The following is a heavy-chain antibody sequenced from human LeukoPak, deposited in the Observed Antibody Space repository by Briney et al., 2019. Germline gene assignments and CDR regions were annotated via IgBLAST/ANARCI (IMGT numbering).Heavy chain of an antibody. V-gene: IGHV1-8*01. J-gene: IGHJ4*01. Sequence: ASVKVSCKASGYTFTSYDINWVRQATGQGLEWMGWMNPNSGNTGYAQKFQGRVTMTRNTSISTAYMELSSLRSEDSAVYYCAREGEWEQPPVYWGQGTLVTVSS. CDR2: MNPNSGNT. CDR3: AREGEWEQPPVY. D-gene: IGHD1-26*01. CDR1: GYTFTSYD.